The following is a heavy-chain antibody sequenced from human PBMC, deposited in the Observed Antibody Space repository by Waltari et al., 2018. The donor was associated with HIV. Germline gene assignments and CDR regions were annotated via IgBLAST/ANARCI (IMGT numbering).Heavy chain of an antibody. D-gene: IGHD6-6*01. CDR2: VWSDGVEI. J-gene: IGHJ4*02. CDR3: ARGYSSSRWIPLYH. V-gene: IGHV3-33*01. CDR1: GFTFSNFA. Sequence: QVQLVESGGGVVQPGTSLTLSCAVSGFTFSNFAIHWVRQSPGKGLEVLAVVWSDGVEISYADSVKGRFTISKDSSQKTLYLHLTSLRAEDTALYYCARGYSSSRWIPLYHWGRGTLVTVSS.